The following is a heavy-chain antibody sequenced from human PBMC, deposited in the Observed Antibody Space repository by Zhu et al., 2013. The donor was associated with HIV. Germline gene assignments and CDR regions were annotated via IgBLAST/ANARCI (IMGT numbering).Heavy chain of an antibody. J-gene: IGHJ6*02. CDR1: GYTFTSYG. Sequence: QVQPVQSGAEVKKPGASVKVSCKASGYTFTSYGISWVRQAPGQGLEWMGWISAYNGNTNYAQKLQGRVTMTTDTSTSTAYMELRSLRSDDTAVYYCARESLGDYDFWSGYHYYYYGMDVWGQGTTVTVSS. CDR3: ARESLGDYDFWSGYHYYYYGMDV. V-gene: IGHV1-18*01. CDR2: ISAYNGNT. D-gene: IGHD3-3*01.